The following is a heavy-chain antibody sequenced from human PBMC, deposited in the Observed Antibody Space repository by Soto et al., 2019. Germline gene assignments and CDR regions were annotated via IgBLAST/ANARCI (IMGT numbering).Heavy chain of an antibody. Sequence: QVQLVQSGAEVKKPGSSVKVSCKASGVTFSSFTFTWVRQAPGQGLEWMGGIIPIIGTTNYAQKFQGRITITADVSTSTTYMELSSPRSADTAVYYCARGNVMDVWGQGTTVTVSS. CDR2: IIPIIGTT. J-gene: IGHJ6*02. V-gene: IGHV1-69*12. CDR1: GVTFSSFT. CDR3: ARGNVMDV.